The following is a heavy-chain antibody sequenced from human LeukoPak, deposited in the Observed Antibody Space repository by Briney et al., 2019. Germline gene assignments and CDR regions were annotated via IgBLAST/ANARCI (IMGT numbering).Heavy chain of an antibody. CDR1: GFTFSSYG. Sequence: GGSLRLSCAASGFTFSSYGMHWVRQAPGKGLEWVAFIRYDGSNKYYADSVKGRFTISRDSAKNSLYLQMNSLRAEDTAVYYCEKGLYYSDSSGYPTWGQGNLVTVSS. J-gene: IGHJ5*02. D-gene: IGHD3-22*01. CDR2: IRYDGSNK. CDR3: EKGLYYSDSSGYPT. V-gene: IGHV3-30*02.